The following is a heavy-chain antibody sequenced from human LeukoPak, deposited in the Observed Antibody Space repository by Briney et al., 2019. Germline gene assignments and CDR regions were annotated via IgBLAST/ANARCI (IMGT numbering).Heavy chain of an antibody. CDR2: INHSGST. V-gene: IGHV4-34*01. CDR1: GGSFSGYY. CDR3: ARGASSGWFDN. D-gene: IGHD6-19*01. J-gene: IGHJ4*02. Sequence: PSETLSLTCAVYGGSFSGYYWSWIRQPPGKGLEWIGEINHSGSTNYNPSLKSRVTISVDTSKNQFSLKLSSVTAADTAVYYCARGASSGWFDNWGQGTLVTVSS.